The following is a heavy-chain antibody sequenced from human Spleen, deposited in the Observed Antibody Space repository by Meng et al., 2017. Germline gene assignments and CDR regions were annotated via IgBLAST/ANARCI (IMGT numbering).Heavy chain of an antibody. CDR3: ARDLTQLWFGVDY. CDR2: ISSSNRYI. V-gene: IGHV3-21*01. Sequence: GESLKISCAASGFTFSSYSMNWVRQAPGKGLEWVSSISSSNRYIYYADSVKGRFTVSRDNAKNSLYLQMNSLRAEDTAVYYCARDLTQLWFGVDYWGQGTLVTVSS. CDR1: GFTFSSYS. D-gene: IGHD5-18*01. J-gene: IGHJ4*02.